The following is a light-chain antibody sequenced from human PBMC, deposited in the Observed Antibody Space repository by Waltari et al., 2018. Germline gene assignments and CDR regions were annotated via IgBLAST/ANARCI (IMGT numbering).Light chain of an antibody. CDR1: QSVDYK. V-gene: IGKV3-15*01. CDR3: QQYDSWPQT. Sequence: EVVMTQSPATLSVSPGARATLFCRTSQSVDYKLAWYQHKPGQAPRLPIYDISTRIPGTPARFSGGGSGTLFTLTISSLQSEDFAVYYCQQYDSWPQTFGGGTKVEIK. J-gene: IGKJ4*01. CDR2: DIS.